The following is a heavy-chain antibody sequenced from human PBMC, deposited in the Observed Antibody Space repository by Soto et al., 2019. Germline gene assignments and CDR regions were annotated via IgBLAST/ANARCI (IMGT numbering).Heavy chain of an antibody. CDR2: IYYSGST. CDR3: VREGGDSWFDT. Sequence: KPSETLSLTCTVSGGSISSGDYYWSWIRQPPGKGLEWIGYIYYSGSTFYNPSLKNRVTISLDTSKIQFSLKLSSVTAADTAVYYCVREGGDSWFDTWGQGTLVTVSS. D-gene: IGHD3-16*01. V-gene: IGHV4-30-4*01. J-gene: IGHJ5*02. CDR1: GGSISSGDYY.